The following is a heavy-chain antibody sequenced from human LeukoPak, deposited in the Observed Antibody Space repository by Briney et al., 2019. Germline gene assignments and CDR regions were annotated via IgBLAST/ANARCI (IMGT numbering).Heavy chain of an antibody. D-gene: IGHD3-22*01. CDR3: ARELLYYYDSSGYGWFDP. CDR2: IYYSGST. Sequence: PSETLSLTCTVSGGSISSYYWSWIRQPPGKGLEWIGYIYYSGSTNYNPSLKSRVTISVDTSKNQFSLKLSSVTAADTAVYYCARELLYYYDSSGYGWFDPWGQGTLVTVSS. V-gene: IGHV4-59*12. J-gene: IGHJ5*02. CDR1: GGSISSYY.